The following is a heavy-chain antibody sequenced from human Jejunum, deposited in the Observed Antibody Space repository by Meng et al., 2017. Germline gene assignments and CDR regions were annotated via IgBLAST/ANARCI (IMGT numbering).Heavy chain of an antibody. CDR2: IIPIFGTA. CDR3: ARASEGSPTVTLIDY. CDR1: AGTFRSYA. D-gene: IGHD4-17*01. V-gene: IGHV1-69*01. J-gene: IGHJ4*02. Sequence: QVQVVQSGGEGKKPGASVKVSCKASAGTFRSYAINWVRQAPGQRLEWMGGIIPIFGTAKYAQQFQGRVTITADESTSTAYMELSSLRSEDTAVYYCARASEGSPTVTLIDYWGQGTLVTVSS.